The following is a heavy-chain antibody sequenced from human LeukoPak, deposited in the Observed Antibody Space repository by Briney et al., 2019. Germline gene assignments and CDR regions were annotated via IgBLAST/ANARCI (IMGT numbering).Heavy chain of an antibody. V-gene: IGHV3-23*01. CDR3: ARWSMATNGYYFDY. J-gene: IGHJ4*02. Sequence: GGSLRLSCAASGFTLSTYAMSWVRQTPGKGLEWVAATSSSDAGTYHADSVRGRFTISRDNAKNSLYLQMDSLRAEDTAVYYCARWSMATNGYYFDYWGQGTLVTVSS. CDR1: GFTLSTYA. CDR2: TSSSDAGT. D-gene: IGHD5-24*01.